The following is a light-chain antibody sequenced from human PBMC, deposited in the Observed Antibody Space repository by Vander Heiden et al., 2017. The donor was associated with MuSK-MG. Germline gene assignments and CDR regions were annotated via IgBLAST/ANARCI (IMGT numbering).Light chain of an antibody. V-gene: IGKV3-20*01. Sequence: EILLTQSPGTLSLSPGERATLSCRASQSVRSKNFAWYQQKLGQAPRLLIYAASNRATGIPDRFSGSGSGTDFTLTISRLESEDFAVYYCQQYDSSPYTFGQGTNLEIK. CDR2: AAS. CDR3: QQYDSSPYT. CDR1: QSVRSKN. J-gene: IGKJ2*01.